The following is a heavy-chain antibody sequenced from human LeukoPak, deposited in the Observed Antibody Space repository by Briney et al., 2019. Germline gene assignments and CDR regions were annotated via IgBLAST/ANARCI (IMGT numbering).Heavy chain of an antibody. V-gene: IGHV4-59*01. J-gene: IGHJ4*02. Sequence: PSETLSLSCSVAGGPISHYYWSWIRQPPGKRPEWIGYMHYAGNTNYNPSLENRVTISVDTSKNQFSLRLSSVTAADTAVYYCARRPNKSYFDYWGQGTLVTVSS. CDR2: MHYAGNT. CDR1: GGPISHYY. CDR3: ARRPNKSYFDY.